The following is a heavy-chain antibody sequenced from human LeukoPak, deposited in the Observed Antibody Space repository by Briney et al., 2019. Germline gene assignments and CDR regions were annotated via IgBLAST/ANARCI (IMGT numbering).Heavy chain of an antibody. D-gene: IGHD2-21*01. J-gene: IGHJ4*02. CDR1: GGSFSGYY. CDR3: ARASRIVVVIASYDY. CDR2: INHSGST. V-gene: IGHV4-34*01. Sequence: PSETLSLTCAVYGGSFSGYYWSWIRQPPGKGLEWFGEINHSGSTNYNPSLKSRVTISVDTSKYQFSLKLSSVTAADTAVYYCARASRIVVVIASYDYWGQGTLVTVSS.